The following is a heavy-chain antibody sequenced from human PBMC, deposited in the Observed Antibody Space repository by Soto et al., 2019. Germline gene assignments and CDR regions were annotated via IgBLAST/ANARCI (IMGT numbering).Heavy chain of an antibody. V-gene: IGHV4-59*01. Sequence: SETLSLTCNVSGTSIIAYYWTWIRQPPGKALEWIGYISYRGSTKYNPSLKSRVAISLDTSRNQFSLKLTPVTASDTAIYFCARDPGLHGLDYWGQGTLVTVSS. J-gene: IGHJ4*02. CDR1: GTSIIAYY. D-gene: IGHD2-21*01. CDR2: ISYRGST. CDR3: ARDPGLHGLDY.